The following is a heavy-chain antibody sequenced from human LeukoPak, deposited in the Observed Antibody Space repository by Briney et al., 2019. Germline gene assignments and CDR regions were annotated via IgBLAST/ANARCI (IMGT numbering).Heavy chain of an antibody. V-gene: IGHV3-30*04. CDR3: AKDLAVPI. CDR2: ISYDGSNK. D-gene: IGHD6-6*01. J-gene: IGHJ3*02. Sequence: GGSLRLSCAASGFTFSSYAMHWVRQAPGKGLEWVAVISYDGSNKYYADSVKGRFTISRDNSKNTLYLQMNSLRAEDTAVYYCAKDLAVPIWGQGTMVTVSS. CDR1: GFTFSSYA.